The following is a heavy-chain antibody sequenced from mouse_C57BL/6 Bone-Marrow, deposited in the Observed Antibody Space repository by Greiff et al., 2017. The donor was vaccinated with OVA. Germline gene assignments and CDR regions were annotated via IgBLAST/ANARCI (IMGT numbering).Heavy chain of an antibody. Sequence: AKLVESGGGLVKPGGSLKLPCAASGFTFSDYGMHWVRQAPEKGLAGVAYISSGSSTIYYADTVKGRFTISRDNAKSTLFLQMTGLRSEDTAMYYCAMDEGWLLLLGYFDVWGTGTTVTVTS. CDR1: GFTFSDYG. V-gene: IGHV5-17*01. CDR3: AMDEGWLLLLGYFDV. CDR2: ISSGSSTI. D-gene: IGHD2-3*01. J-gene: IGHJ1*03.